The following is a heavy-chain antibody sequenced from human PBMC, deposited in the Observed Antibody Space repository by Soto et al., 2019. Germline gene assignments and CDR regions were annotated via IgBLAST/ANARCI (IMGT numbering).Heavy chain of an antibody. Sequence: SVKVSCKASGGTFSSYTISWVRQAPGQGLEWMGRIIPILGIANYAQKFQGRVTITADKSTSTAYMELSSLRSEDTAVYYCARLRFLEWRDYYYMDVWGKGTTVTVSS. V-gene: IGHV1-69*02. CDR3: ARLRFLEWRDYYYMDV. CDR1: GGTFSSYT. J-gene: IGHJ6*03. CDR2: IIPILGIA. D-gene: IGHD3-3*01.